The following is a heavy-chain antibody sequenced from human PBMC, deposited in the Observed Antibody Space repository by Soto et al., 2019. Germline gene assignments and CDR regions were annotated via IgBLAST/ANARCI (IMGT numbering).Heavy chain of an antibody. V-gene: IGHV3-33*01. CDR3: ASDLDFSNEGSIFDF. CDR2: VLYDGSDQ. Sequence: QVQLEDSGGGVVQPGGSLRLSCAESTFTFSSYGIHWVRQAPGRGLEWVAFVLYDGSDQYYADAVKGRFNISIDNSKNTLYLQMNSLRVEDTAIYYCASDLDFSNEGSIFDFWGQGTRVIVSS. CDR1: TFTFSSYG. J-gene: IGHJ4*02. D-gene: IGHD4-4*01.